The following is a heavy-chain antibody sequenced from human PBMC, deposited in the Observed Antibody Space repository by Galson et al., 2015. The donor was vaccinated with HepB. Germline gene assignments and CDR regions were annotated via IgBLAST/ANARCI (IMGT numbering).Heavy chain of an antibody. D-gene: IGHD2-15*01. J-gene: IGHJ4*02. CDR2: IWYDGSNK. CDR1: GGTFSSYG. CDR3: AGGYCSGGSCYSRRPFDY. Sequence: SCKASGGTFSSYGMHWVRQAPGKGLEWVAVIWYDGSNKYYADSVKGRFTISRDNSKNTLYLQMNSLRAEDTAVYYCAGGYCSGGSCYSRRPFDYWGQGALVTVSS. V-gene: IGHV3-33*01.